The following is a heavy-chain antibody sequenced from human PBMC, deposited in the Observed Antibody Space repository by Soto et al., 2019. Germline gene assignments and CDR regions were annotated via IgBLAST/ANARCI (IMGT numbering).Heavy chain of an antibody. J-gene: IGHJ4*02. CDR1: GGSIGSYY. Sequence: QVQLQESGPGLVKPSETLSLTCTVSGGSIGSYYWSWIRQPPGKALEWIGYIYYRGNTNYNPSLKSRVTISVDTSKNQFSLKLSSVTAADTAVYYCARERGDYGDNRAEYWGQGTLVTVSS. CDR2: IYYRGNT. CDR3: ARERGDYGDNRAEY. V-gene: IGHV4-59*12. D-gene: IGHD4-17*01.